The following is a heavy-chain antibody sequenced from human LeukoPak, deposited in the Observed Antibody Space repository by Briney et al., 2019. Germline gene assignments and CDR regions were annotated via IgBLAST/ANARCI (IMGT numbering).Heavy chain of an antibody. V-gene: IGHV1-18*01. CDR3: ARDRVLLWFGDLGP. Sequence: GASVKVSCKASGYTFTSYGISWVRQAPGQGLEWMGWISAYNGNTNYAQKLQGRVTMTTDTSTSTAYMELRSLRSDDTAVYYCARDRVLLWFGDLGPWGQGTLVTVSS. D-gene: IGHD3-10*01. J-gene: IGHJ5*02. CDR2: ISAYNGNT. CDR1: GYTFTSYG.